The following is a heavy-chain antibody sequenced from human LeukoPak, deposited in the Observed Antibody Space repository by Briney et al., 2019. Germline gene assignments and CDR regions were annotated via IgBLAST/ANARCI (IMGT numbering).Heavy chain of an antibody. Sequence: GGSLRLSCAASGLTFSSYWMNWARQAPGKGLEWVASINHNGNVNYYVDSVKGRFTISRDNAKNSLYLQMSNLRAEDTAVYFCARGGGLDVWGQGATVTVSS. D-gene: IGHD3-16*01. V-gene: IGHV3-7*03. CDR1: GLTFSSYW. J-gene: IGHJ6*02. CDR2: INHNGNVN. CDR3: ARGGGLDV.